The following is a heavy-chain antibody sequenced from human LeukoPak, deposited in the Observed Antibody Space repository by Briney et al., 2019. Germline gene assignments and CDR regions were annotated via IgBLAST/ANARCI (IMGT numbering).Heavy chain of an antibody. CDR3: VRLRWELLVPYFHP. V-gene: IGHV4-59*01. Sequence: PETLSLTWSVSTHSPNTFYTGWVRHSPGNGLEWIGHIYHSVGTAYNPSFKRRVTISIDMSKKEFYLQMTCLSVADTAVYYCVRLRWELLVPYFHPWGQGGFVIDSS. D-gene: IGHD1-26*01. CDR2: IYHSVGT. J-gene: IGHJ5*02. CDR1: THSPNTFY.